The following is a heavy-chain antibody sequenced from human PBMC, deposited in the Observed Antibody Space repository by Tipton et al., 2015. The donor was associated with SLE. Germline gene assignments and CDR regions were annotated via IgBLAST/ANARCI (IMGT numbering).Heavy chain of an antibody. CDR2: INHSGST. J-gene: IGHJ4*02. D-gene: IGHD3-3*01. V-gene: IGHV4-38-2*02. Sequence: TLSLTCTVSGYSISSGYYWGWIRQPPGKGLEWIGSINHSGSTYYNPSLKSRVTISVDTSKNHFSLKLISVTAADTAVYYCARGDAIFGVVIPWYFDYWGQGTLVTVSS. CDR1: GYSISSGYY. CDR3: ARGDAIFGVVIPWYFDY.